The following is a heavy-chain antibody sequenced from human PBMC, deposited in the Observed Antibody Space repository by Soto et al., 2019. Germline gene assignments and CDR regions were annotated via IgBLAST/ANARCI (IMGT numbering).Heavy chain of an antibody. CDR3: AREKAVAFMGWLDP. D-gene: IGHD6-19*01. Sequence: PSETLSLTCTASGDSISSYFWSWIRQPAGKGLEWIGRVHTSGSTTYNPSLKSRVTMSVDTSKSQFSLKLTSVTAADTAVYYCAREKAVAFMGWLDPWGQGALVTVSS. V-gene: IGHV4-4*07. CDR1: GDSISSYF. CDR2: VHTSGST. J-gene: IGHJ5*02.